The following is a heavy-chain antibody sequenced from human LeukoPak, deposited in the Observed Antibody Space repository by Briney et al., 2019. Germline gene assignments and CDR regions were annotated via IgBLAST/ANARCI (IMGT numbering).Heavy chain of an antibody. V-gene: IGHV1-24*01. D-gene: IGHD3-10*01. Sequence: GASVKVSCKVSGYTLTELSMHWVRQAPGKGLEWMGGFDPEDGETIYAQKFQGRVTITADKSTSTAYMELSSLRSEDTAVYYCARGPPRFYYGSGSLIYYFDYWGQGTLVTVSS. J-gene: IGHJ4*02. CDR3: ARGPPRFYYGSGSLIYYFDY. CDR1: GYTLTELS. CDR2: FDPEDGET.